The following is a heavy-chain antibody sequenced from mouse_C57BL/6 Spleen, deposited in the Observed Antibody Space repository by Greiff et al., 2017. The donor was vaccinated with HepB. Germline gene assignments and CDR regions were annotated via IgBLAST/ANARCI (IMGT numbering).Heavy chain of an antibody. CDR3: ARSGTTVVADY. CDR1: GYTFTSYW. CDR2: IDPSDSYT. J-gene: IGHJ2*01. D-gene: IGHD1-1*01. Sequence: VQLQQPGAELVKPGASVKLSCKASGYTFTSYWMQWVKQRPGQGLEWIGEIDPSDSYTNYNQKFKGKATLTVDTSSSTAYMQLSSLTSEDSAVYYCARSGTTVVADYWGQGTTLTVSS. V-gene: IGHV1-50*01.